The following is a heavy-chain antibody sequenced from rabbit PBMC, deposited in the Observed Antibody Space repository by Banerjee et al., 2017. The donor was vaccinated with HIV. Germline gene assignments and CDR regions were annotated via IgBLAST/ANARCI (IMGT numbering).Heavy chain of an antibody. CDR3: GRDRDGDAGYGSLAL. CDR1: GVDFSSYYY. V-gene: IGHV1S43*01. Sequence: QQQLEESGGGLVKPGGTLTLTCKASGVDFSSYYYMCWVRQAPGKGLEWIGCIATGSGSTYYASWAKGRFTITRSTSLNTVDLKMTSLTVADTATYFCGRDRDGDAGYGSLALWGQGTLVTVS. D-gene: IGHD6-1*01. CDR2: IATGSGST. J-gene: IGHJ4*01.